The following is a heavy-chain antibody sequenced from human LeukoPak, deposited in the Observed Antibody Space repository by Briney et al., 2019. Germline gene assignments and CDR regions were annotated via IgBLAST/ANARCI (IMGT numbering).Heavy chain of an antibody. CDR3: ARVTYYYDSSGYRHPPNVDC. CDR2: VYYSGST. Sequence: SETLSLTCTVSRGSISTYYWSWIRQPPGKGLEWIGYVYYSGSTNYNPSLKSRVTISVDTSKNQFSLKLSSVTAADTAVYYCARVTYYYDSSGYRHPPNVDCWGQGTLVTVSS. D-gene: IGHD3-22*01. J-gene: IGHJ4*02. V-gene: IGHV4-59*01. CDR1: RGSISTYY.